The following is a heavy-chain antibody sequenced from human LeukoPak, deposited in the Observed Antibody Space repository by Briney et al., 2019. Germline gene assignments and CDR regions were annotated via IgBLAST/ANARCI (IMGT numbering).Heavy chain of an antibody. CDR2: IYTSGST. CDR1: GGSISSGSYY. D-gene: IGHD1-14*01. Sequence: SETLSLTCTVSGGSISSGSYYWSWIRQPAGKGLEWIGRIYTSGSTNYNPSLKSRVTISVDTSKNQFSLELSSVTAADTAVYYCARGDNGFDYWGQGTLVTVSS. CDR3: ARGDNGFDY. V-gene: IGHV4-61*02. J-gene: IGHJ4*02.